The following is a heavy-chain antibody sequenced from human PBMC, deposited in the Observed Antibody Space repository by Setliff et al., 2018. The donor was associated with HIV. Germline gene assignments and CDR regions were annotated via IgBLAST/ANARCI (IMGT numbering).Heavy chain of an antibody. J-gene: IGHJ4*02. CDR3: ARFPTVVTAPGF. CDR1: GDSINSRPYY. D-gene: IGHD2-21*02. V-gene: IGHV4-39*01. Sequence: PSETLSLTCSVSGDSINSRPYYYGWLRQPPGKGLEWIGSVFYSGSTYYNPSLKSRVSMSIDTSRNQFSLKLTSVTAADTAVYFCARFPTVVTAPGFWGRGTLVTVSS. CDR2: VFYSGST.